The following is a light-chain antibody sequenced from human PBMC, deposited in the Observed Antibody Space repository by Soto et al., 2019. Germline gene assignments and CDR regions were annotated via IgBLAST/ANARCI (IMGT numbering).Light chain of an antibody. Sequence: ELVMTQSPATLSASPGERVILSCRASQNIGSNLAWYQQKPGQAPRLLIYDASNRATGIPARFSGSGSGTDFTLTISSLEPEDFAVYYCQQRSDWPLTFGGGTKVDIK. CDR3: QQRSDWPLT. CDR2: DAS. CDR1: QNIGSN. V-gene: IGKV3-11*01. J-gene: IGKJ4*01.